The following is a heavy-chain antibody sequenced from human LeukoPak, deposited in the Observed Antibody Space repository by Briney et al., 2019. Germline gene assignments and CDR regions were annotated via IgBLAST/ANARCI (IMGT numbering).Heavy chain of an antibody. CDR1: GYTFTNYH. CDR3: AREEAGGDSSGPVTFDP. J-gene: IGHJ5*02. D-gene: IGHD3-22*01. Sequence: PGASVKVSCKASGYTFTNYHIHWVRQAPGQGLEWMGIINPSGGSTSYAQKFQGRVTMTRDMSTSTVYMELSSLRSEDTAVYYCAREEAGGDSSGPVTFDPWGQGTLVTVSS. V-gene: IGHV1-46*01. CDR2: INPSGGST.